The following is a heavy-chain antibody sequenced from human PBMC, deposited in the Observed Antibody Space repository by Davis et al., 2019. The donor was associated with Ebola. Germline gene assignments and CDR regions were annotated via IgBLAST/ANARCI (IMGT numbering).Heavy chain of an antibody. V-gene: IGHV1-69*04. Sequence: SVKVSCKASGGTFSSYAISWVRQAPGQGLEWMGRIIPILGIANYAQKFQGRVTSTADKSTSTAYMELSSLRSEDTAVYYCARGETLWGSLVYYYYGMDVWGQGTTVTVSS. CDR1: GGTFSSYA. CDR2: IIPILGIA. J-gene: IGHJ6*02. CDR3: ARGETLWGSLVYYYYGMDV. D-gene: IGHD7-27*01.